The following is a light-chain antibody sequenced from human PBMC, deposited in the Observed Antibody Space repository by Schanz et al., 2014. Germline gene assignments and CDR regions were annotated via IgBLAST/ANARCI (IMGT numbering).Light chain of an antibody. CDR1: QSVSGSY. CDR3: QQYDNWWT. CDR2: GAS. J-gene: IGKJ1*01. Sequence: EIVLTQSPGTLSLSPGERATLSCRASQSVSGSYLAWYQQKPGQAPWLLIYGASNRATGIPARFSGSGSGTEFTLTISSLQSEDFAVYYCQQYDNWWTFGQGTKVEIK. V-gene: IGKV3D-15*01.